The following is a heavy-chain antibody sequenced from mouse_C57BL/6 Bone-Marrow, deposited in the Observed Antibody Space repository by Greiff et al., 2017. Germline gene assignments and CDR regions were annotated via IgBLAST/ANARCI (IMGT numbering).Heavy chain of an antibody. CDR1: GFTFSSYG. Sequence: DVMLVESGGDLVKPGGSLKLSCAASGFTFSSYGMSWVRQTPDKRLEWVATISSGGSYTYYPDSVKGRFTISRDNAKNTLYLQMSSLKSEDTAMYYCARHGGTTVVPYYFDYWGQGTTLTVSS. CDR3: ARHGGTTVVPYYFDY. V-gene: IGHV5-6*02. J-gene: IGHJ2*01. D-gene: IGHD1-1*01. CDR2: ISSGGSYT.